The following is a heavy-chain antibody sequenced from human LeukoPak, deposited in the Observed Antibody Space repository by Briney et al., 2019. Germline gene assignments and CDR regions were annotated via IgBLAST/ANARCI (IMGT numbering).Heavy chain of an antibody. J-gene: IGHJ4*02. CDR2: IYYSGST. Sequence: SETLSLTCAVSGYSISSSSYYWGWIRQPPGKGLEWIGSIYYSGSTYYNPSLKSRVTISVDTSKNQFSLKLSSVTAADTAVYYCAQKQLWLGAFDYWGQGTLVTVSS. CDR3: AQKQLWLGAFDY. D-gene: IGHD5-18*01. CDR1: GYSISSSSYY. V-gene: IGHV4-39*01.